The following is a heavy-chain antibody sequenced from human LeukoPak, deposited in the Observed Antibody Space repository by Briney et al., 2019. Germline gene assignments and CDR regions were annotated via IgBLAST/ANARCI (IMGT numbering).Heavy chain of an antibody. CDR3: ARIGGYSYGWDFDY. CDR2: INPNSGGT. J-gene: IGHJ4*02. D-gene: IGHD5-18*01. Sequence: ASVKVSCKASGYTFTGYYMHWVRQAPGQGLEWMGWINPNSGGTNYAQKFQGRVTMTRDTSISTAYMELSRLRSDDTAVYYCARIGGYSYGWDFDYWGQGTLVTVSS. V-gene: IGHV1-2*02. CDR1: GYTFTGYY.